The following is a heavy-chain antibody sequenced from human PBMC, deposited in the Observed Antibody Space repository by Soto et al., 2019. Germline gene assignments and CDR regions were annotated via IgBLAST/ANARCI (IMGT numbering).Heavy chain of an antibody. D-gene: IGHD1-26*01. CDR2: ISYDGSNK. Sequence: PXGSLRLSCAASGFTFSSYGMHWVRQAPGKGLEWVAVISYDGSNKYYADSVKGRFTISRDNSKNTLYLQMNSLRAEDTAVYYCAKDHYSGSYYPFDDWAQGTLVTVSS. CDR1: GFTFSSYG. J-gene: IGHJ4*02. CDR3: AKDHYSGSYYPFDD. V-gene: IGHV3-30*18.